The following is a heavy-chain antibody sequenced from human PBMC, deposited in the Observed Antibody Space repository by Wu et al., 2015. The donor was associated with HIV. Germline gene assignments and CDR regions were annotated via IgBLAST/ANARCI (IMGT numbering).Heavy chain of an antibody. J-gene: IGHJ4*02. CDR2: INPNSGGT. CDR3: ARSHKWLQLRYAGNFDY. V-gene: IGHV1-2*02. Sequence: QVQLVQSGTEVRKPGASVKVSCKASGYTFIGYYIHWVRQAPGQGLEWMGWINPNSGGTNYAQKFQDRVTMTRDMSSRTVYVELKRLTSEDTAIYFCARSHKWLQLRYAGNFDYWGQGT. D-gene: IGHD5-12*01. CDR1: GYTFIGYY.